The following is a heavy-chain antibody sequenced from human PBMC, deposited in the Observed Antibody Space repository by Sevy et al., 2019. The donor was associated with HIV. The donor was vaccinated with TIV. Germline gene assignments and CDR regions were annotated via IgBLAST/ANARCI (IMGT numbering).Heavy chain of an antibody. CDR2: INYNGIT. V-gene: IGHV4-39*01. Sequence: SDTLSLTCTVSGASISSSGHYWGWIRQPPGKGLEWIACINYNGITFYNPSLKSRVTISADTSKNQFSLDLNSVTAADTAIYFCAGPILTYNNGWNYYDYWGQGTVVTVSS. D-gene: IGHD6-19*01. CDR3: AGPILTYNNGWNYYDY. CDR1: GASISSSGHY. J-gene: IGHJ4*02.